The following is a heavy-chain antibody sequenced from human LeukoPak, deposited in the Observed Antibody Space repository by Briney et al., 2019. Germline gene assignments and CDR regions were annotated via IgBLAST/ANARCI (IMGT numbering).Heavy chain of an antibody. CDR2: ISSSSSYT. CDR1: GFTFSDYY. V-gene: IGHV3-11*06. CDR3: ARTLYYDFWSGYDSYYFDY. Sequence: GGSLRLSCAASGFTFSDYYMSWIRQAPGKGLEWVSYISSSSSYTNYADPVKGRFTISRDNAKNSLYLQMNSLRAEDTAVYYCARTLYYDFWSGYDSYYFDYWGQGTLVTVSS. J-gene: IGHJ4*02. D-gene: IGHD3-3*01.